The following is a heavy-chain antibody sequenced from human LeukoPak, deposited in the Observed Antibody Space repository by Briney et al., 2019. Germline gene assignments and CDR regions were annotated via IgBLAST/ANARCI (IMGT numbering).Heavy chain of an antibody. D-gene: IGHD5-18*01. V-gene: IGHV4-39*01. Sequence: PSETLSLTCTVSRGPISSSSFYWGWIRQPPGKSLEWIGSIFYSGSTYYNPSLKSRLTISVDPSMNQFSLKLSSVTAADTAVYYCARMPGYSYYYMDVWGKGTTVTVSS. J-gene: IGHJ6*03. CDR3: ARMPGYSYYYMDV. CDR1: RGPISSSSFY. CDR2: IFYSGST.